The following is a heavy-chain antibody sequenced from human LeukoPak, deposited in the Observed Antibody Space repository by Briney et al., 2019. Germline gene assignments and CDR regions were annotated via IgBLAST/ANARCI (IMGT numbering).Heavy chain of an antibody. CDR1: GGSISSSTYY. CDR2: IYNSGST. D-gene: IGHD6-13*01. CDR3: ARQAYSSNLGWFDP. Sequence: SETLSLTCSVSGGSISSSTYYWGWIRQPPGKGLEWIGNIYNSGSTYYNPSLKSRVTISVDTSKNQFSLKLSSVAAADTAVYYCARQAYSSNLGWFDPWGQGTLVTVSS. V-gene: IGHV4-39*01. J-gene: IGHJ5*02.